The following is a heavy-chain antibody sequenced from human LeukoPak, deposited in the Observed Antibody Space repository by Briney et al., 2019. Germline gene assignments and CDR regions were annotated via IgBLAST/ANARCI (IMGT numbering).Heavy chain of an antibody. CDR1: GFTFSSYA. J-gene: IGHJ4*02. Sequence: PGGSLRLSCAASGFTFSSYAMSWVRQAPGKGLEWVSAISGSGGSTYYADSVKGRFTISRDNSKNTLYLQMNSLRAEDTAVYYCAKDLAGYGDYLNFDYWGQGTLVTVSS. V-gene: IGHV3-23*01. D-gene: IGHD4-17*01. CDR3: AKDLAGYGDYLNFDY. CDR2: ISGSGGST.